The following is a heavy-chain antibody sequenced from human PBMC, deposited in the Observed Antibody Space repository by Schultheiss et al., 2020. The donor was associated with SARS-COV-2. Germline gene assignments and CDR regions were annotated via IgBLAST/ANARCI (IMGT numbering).Heavy chain of an antibody. CDR1: GFTFSNSW. J-gene: IGHJ4*02. CDR3: ARDPVRTANY. CDR2: INGDGSAT. Sequence: GGSLRLSCGASGFTFSNSWMHWVRQAPGKGLVWVSHINGDGSATNYADSVKGRFTISRDNAKNTLFLQMHSLRAEDTALYYCARDPVRTANYWGQGTLVTVSS. V-gene: IGHV3-74*01. D-gene: IGHD2-21*02.